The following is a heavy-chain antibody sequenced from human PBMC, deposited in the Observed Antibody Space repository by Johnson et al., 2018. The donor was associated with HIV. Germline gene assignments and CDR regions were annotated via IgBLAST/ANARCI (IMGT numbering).Heavy chain of an antibody. D-gene: IGHD4-11*01. CDR1: GFTFDDYA. CDR2: VSWNSGSL. V-gene: IGHV3-9*01. CDR3: AKSTAISTVTTGAFDI. Sequence: VQLVESGGGLVQPGMSLRLSCAASGFTFDDYAMHWVRQAPGKGLEWVSGVSWNSGSLGYADSVKGRFTISRDSAKNSLYLQMNSLRAEDTALYYCAKSTAISTVTTGAFDIWGQGTMVTVSS. J-gene: IGHJ3*02.